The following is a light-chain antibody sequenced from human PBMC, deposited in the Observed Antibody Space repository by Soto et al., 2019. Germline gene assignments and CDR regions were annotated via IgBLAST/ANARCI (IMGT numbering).Light chain of an antibody. V-gene: IGKV3-20*01. CDR3: QQYGNSPIT. CDR1: QNIKTN. J-gene: IGKJ5*01. Sequence: VLTQSPSTLSVSHVERATLSFRASQNIKTNLALYQHKPGQAPRLLIYGTSSRATGIPDRFSGSGSGTDFTLTISRLEPEDFAVYYCQQYGNSPITFGQGTRLEIK. CDR2: GTS.